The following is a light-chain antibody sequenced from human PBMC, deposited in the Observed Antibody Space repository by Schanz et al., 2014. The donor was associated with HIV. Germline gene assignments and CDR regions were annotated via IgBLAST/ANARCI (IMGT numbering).Light chain of an antibody. V-gene: IGKV3-15*01. CDR3: QQYNNWYT. J-gene: IGKJ2*01. CDR2: GAS. Sequence: EIVMTQSPATLYVSPGEGATLSCRASQSISSNLAWYQQKPGQAPRLLIYGASTRATGIPARFSGSGSGTEFTLTISSLQSEDFAVYYCQQYNNWYTFGQGTKLEIK. CDR1: QSISSN.